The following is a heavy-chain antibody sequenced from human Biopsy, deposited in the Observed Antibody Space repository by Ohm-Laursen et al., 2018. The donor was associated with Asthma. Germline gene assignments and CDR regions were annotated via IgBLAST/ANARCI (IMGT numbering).Heavy chain of an antibody. D-gene: IGHD3-10*01. CDR3: ARAVDYSHYYGIDV. J-gene: IGHJ6*02. CDR2: ISVYNGNT. Sequence: ASVKVSRKTSGYAFNSAGITWVRQAPGQGLEWMGWISVYNGNTRVAQKLQDRVTMITDTSTSTAYMELRSLRSDDTAVYFCARAVDYSHYYGIDVWGQGTTVTVS. V-gene: IGHV1-18*01. CDR1: GYAFNSAG.